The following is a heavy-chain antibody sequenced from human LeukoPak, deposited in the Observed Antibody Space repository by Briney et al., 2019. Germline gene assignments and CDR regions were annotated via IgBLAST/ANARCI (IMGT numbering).Heavy chain of an antibody. CDR1: GFTFSSYW. CDR2: IKQDGSEK. CDR3: ARGPSSSPGWDFDY. Sequence: GSLRLSCAASGFTFSSYWMSWVRQAPGKGLEWVANIKQDGSEKYYVDSVKGRFTISRDNAKNSLYLQMNSLRAEDTAVYYCARGPSSSPGWDFDYWGQGTLVTVSS. D-gene: IGHD6-13*01. J-gene: IGHJ4*02. V-gene: IGHV3-7*01.